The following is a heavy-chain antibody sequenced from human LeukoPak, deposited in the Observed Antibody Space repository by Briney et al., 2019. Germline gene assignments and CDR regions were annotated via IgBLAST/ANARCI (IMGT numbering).Heavy chain of an antibody. CDR3: AKCLTRVGEVPNPHYYYYYMDV. D-gene: IGHD3-3*01. CDR1: GFSYNDYG. Sequence: PGGSLRLSCAASGFSYNDYGMHWVRQAPGKGLEWVAYIRFDENKKYYAESVKGRFTISRQNSNSTLYLQMNSLTTVDTAVYYCAKCLTRVGEVPNPHYYYYYMDVWGKGTPVTVS. V-gene: IGHV3-30*02. J-gene: IGHJ6*03. CDR2: IRFDENKK.